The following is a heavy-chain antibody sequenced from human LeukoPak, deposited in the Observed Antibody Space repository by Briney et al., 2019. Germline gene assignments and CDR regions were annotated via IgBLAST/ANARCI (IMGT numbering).Heavy chain of an antibody. V-gene: IGHV3-7*01. CDR2: IKQDGSEK. D-gene: IGHD3-22*01. CDR3: AREDDSSGYSYSFDY. CDR1: GFTFSSYW. Sequence: GGSLRLSCAASGFTFSSYWMSWVRQAPGKGLEWVANIKQDGSEKYYVDSVKGRFTISRDNAKNSLYLQMNSLRAEDAAVYYCAREDDSSGYSYSFDYWGQGTLVTVSS. J-gene: IGHJ4*02.